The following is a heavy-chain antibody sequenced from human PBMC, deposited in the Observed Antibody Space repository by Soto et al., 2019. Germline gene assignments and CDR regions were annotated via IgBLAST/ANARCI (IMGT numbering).Heavy chain of an antibody. D-gene: IGHD3-3*01. Sequence: EVQLVESGGGLVQPGGSLRLSCAASGFTFSSYIMNWVRQAPGKGLEWVSYISSSSYSTIYYADSVKDRFTISRDDGKNSMYLQMNSLRAEDTAVYYCARGRRLTIFGVCYFDYWGQGTLVTVSS. V-gene: IGHV3-48*01. J-gene: IGHJ4*02. CDR3: ARGRRLTIFGVCYFDY. CDR2: ISSSSYSTI. CDR1: GFTFSSYI.